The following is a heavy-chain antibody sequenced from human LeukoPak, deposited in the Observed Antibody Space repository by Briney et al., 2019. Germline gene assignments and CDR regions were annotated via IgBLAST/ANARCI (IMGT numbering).Heavy chain of an antibody. D-gene: IGHD2-2*01. CDR1: GGTFSSYA. J-gene: IGHJ4*02. CDR2: IIPIFGTA. CDR3: ASFYCSSNSCYLAFDY. Sequence: SAKVSCKASGGTFSSYAISWVRQAPGQGLEWMGGIIPIFGTANYAQKFQGRVTITADESTSTAYMELSSLRSEDTAVYYCASFYCSSNSCYLAFDYWGQGTLVTVSS. V-gene: IGHV1-69*13.